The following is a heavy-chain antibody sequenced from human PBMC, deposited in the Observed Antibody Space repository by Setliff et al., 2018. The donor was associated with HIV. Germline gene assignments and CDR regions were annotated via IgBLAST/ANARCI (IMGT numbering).Heavy chain of an antibody. V-gene: IGHV4-61*09. CDR2: IYTSGTT. D-gene: IGHD6-25*01. CDR1: GGSISSGTYY. J-gene: IGHJ6*02. Sequence: SETLSLTCTVSGGSISSGTYYWSWIRQPAGKGLEWIGHIYTSGTTNYNPSLKSRVTISLDTSKNQFSLKLSSVTAADTAVYYCASSSLGQRGGMDVWGQGTTVTVSS. CDR3: ASSSLGQRGGMDV.